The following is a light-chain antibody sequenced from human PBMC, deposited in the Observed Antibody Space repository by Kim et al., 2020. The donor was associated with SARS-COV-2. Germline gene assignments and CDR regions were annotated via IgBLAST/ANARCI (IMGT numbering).Light chain of an antibody. J-gene: IGLJ3*02. V-gene: IGLV3-1*01. CDR1: KFGDKY. CDR2: QND. Sequence: SYELTQPPSVSVSPGQTARLTCSGDKFGDKYTCWYQQKPGQSPVLIIYQNDNQPSGIPERFSGSKSGNTATLTITGTQAIDEADYYYQAWDFSRVFGGAT. CDR3: QAWDFSRV.